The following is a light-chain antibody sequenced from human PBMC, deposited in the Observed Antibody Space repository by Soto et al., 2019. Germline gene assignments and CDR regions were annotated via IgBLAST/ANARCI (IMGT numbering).Light chain of an antibody. CDR3: SSYTRSNTYV. CDR1: SSDVGGYNY. V-gene: IGLV2-14*03. Sequence: QSALTQPASVSGSPGQSVTISCTGTSSDVGGYNYVSWYQQHPGKAHKLMIYDVSNRPSGVSNHFSGSKSGYTPSLTFFGFQVEEEADYYCSSYTRSNTYVFGPGTKVTVL. CDR2: DVS. J-gene: IGLJ1*01.